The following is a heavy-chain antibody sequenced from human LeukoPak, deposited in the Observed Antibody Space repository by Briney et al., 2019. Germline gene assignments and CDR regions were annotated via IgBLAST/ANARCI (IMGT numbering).Heavy chain of an antibody. CDR3: TREDPDGKYSSGWLDAFDI. D-gene: IGHD6-19*01. CDR1: GFTFSDYY. CDR2: IRSKAYGGTT. J-gene: IGHJ3*02. Sequence: GGSLRLSCAASGFTFSDYYMSWIRQAPGKGLEWVGFIRSKAYGGTTEYAASVKGRFTISRDDSKSIAYLQMNSLKTEDTAVYYCTREDPDGKYSSGWLDAFDIWGQGTMVTVSS. V-gene: IGHV3-49*03.